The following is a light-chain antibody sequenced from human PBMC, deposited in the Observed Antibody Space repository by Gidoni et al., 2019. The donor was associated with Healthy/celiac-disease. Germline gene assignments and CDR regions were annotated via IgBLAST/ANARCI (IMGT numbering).Light chain of an antibody. V-gene: IGKV1-33*01. Sequence: DSQMTQSPSSLSASVGDRVTITCQASQDISNYLNWYQQKPGKAPKLLIYDASNLETGVTSRFSGSGSGTDFTFTISSLQPEDIATYYCQQYDNLPLTFGGGTKVEI. CDR3: QQYDNLPLT. CDR1: QDISNY. J-gene: IGKJ4*01. CDR2: DAS.